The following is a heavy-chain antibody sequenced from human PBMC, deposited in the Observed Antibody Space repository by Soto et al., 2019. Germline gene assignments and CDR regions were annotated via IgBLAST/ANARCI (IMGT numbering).Heavy chain of an antibody. D-gene: IGHD6-6*01. CDR2: ISYDGSNK. V-gene: IGHV3-30-3*01. J-gene: IGHJ6*02. CDR1: GFTFSSYA. CDR3: ARDQGSSSPGGYYYYGMDV. Sequence: GSLRLSCAASGFTFSSYAMHWVRQAPGKGLEWVAVISYDGSNKYYADSVKGRFTISRDNSKNTLYLQMNSLRAEDTAVYYCARDQGSSSPGGYYYYGMDVWGQGTTVTVSS.